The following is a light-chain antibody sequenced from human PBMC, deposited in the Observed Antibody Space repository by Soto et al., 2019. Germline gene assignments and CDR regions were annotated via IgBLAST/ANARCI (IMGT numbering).Light chain of an antibody. CDR3: AAWDGSLSGGV. CDR1: SSNIETNY. J-gene: IGLJ3*02. V-gene: IGLV1-47*01. Sequence: QSVLTQPPSASGTPGQRVTISCSGSSSNIETNYVYWYQQFPGTAPKVLIYRNNQRPSRVPDRFSASKSGTSASLVISGLRSEDEADSYCAAWDGSLSGGVFGGGTKLTVL. CDR2: RNN.